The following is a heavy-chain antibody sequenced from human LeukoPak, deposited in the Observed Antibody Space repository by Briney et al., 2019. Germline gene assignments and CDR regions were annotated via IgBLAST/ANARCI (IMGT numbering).Heavy chain of an antibody. V-gene: IGHV4-39*01. CDR2: IYYSGST. Sequence: KPSETLSLTCTISGGSISSNDYYWGWIRQPPGRRLEWIGTIYYSGSTYYNPSLKSRVTISVDTSKNQFSLKLNSVPAADTAVYYCARHVRGDTSGYYWLYFDYWGQGTLVTVSS. CDR3: ARHVRGDTSGYYWLYFDY. D-gene: IGHD3-22*01. CDR1: GGSISSNDYY. J-gene: IGHJ4*02.